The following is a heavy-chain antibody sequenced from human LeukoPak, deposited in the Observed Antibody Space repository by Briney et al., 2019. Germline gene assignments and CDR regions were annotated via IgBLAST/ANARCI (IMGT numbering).Heavy chain of an antibody. CDR3: ARPYCSSTSCYRDWFDP. Sequence: GGSLRLSCAASGFTFSSYAMHWVRQAPGKGLEWVAVISYDGSNKYYADSVKGRFTISRDNSKNTLYLQMNSLRAEDTAVYYCARPYCSSTSCYRDWFDPWGQRTLVTVSS. D-gene: IGHD2-2*01. V-gene: IGHV3-30*04. CDR1: GFTFSSYA. CDR2: ISYDGSNK. J-gene: IGHJ5*02.